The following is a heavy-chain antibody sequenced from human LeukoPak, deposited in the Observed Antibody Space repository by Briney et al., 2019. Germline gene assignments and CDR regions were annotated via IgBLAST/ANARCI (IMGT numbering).Heavy chain of an antibody. V-gene: IGHV5-51*01. CDR1: GYRFTTYW. CDR3: ARHPITRYYDSSGYSAAGPDY. Sequence: PGESLKISCKGSGYRFTTYWIGWVRQMPEKGLEWMGIINPGDSDTRYSPSFQGQVTISADKSISTAYLLWSSLKASDTAMYYCARHPITRYYDSSGYSAAGPDYWGQGTLVTVSS. J-gene: IGHJ4*02. CDR2: INPGDSDT. D-gene: IGHD3-22*01.